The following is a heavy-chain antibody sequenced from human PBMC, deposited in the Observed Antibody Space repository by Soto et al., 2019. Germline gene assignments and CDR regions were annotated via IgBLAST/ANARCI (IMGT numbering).Heavy chain of an antibody. CDR3: ARLVLAGFYDSSFYYYYGIDV. D-gene: IGHD3-16*01. Sequence: PGGSLRLSCAASGFTFSNFAMTWVRQAPGKGLEWVSAISGSGDSTYYADSVKGRFTISRDNSKNTLFLQMNSLRAEDTAVYYFARLVLAGFYDSSFYYYYGIDVRAQRTTVTGSS. CDR2: ISGSGDST. J-gene: IGHJ6*02. CDR1: GFTFSNFA. V-gene: IGHV3-23*01.